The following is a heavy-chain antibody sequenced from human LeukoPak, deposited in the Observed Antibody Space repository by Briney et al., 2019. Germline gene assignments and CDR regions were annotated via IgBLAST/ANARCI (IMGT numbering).Heavy chain of an antibody. Sequence: QPGGSLRLSCAASGFTVSSNYMSWVRQAPGKGLEWVSVIYRGGSTYYADSVKGRFTISRDNSKNTLYLQMNSLRAEDTAVYYCARLYDSSGYYDRRYYYYYYMDVWGKGTTVTVSS. CDR2: IYRGGST. CDR3: ARLYDSSGYYDRRYYYYYYMDV. CDR1: GFTVSSNY. J-gene: IGHJ6*03. V-gene: IGHV3-53*01. D-gene: IGHD3-22*01.